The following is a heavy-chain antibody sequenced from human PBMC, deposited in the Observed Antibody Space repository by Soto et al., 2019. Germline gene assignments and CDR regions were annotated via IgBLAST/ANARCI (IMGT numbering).Heavy chain of an antibody. Sequence: EVQLLESGGGLVQPGGSLRLSYAASGFTFSSYAMSWVRQAPGKGLEWVSAISGSGGSTYYADSVKGRFTISRDNSKNTLYLQMNSLRGEDTGVYYCANDVLYHVDIVATINFPLWGQGTLVTVSS. CDR2: ISGSGGST. CDR3: ANDVLYHVDIVATINFPL. J-gene: IGHJ4*02. V-gene: IGHV3-23*01. D-gene: IGHD5-12*01. CDR1: GFTFSSYA.